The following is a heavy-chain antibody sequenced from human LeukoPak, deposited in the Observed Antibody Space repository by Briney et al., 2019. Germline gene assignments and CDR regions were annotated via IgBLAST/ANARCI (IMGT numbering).Heavy chain of an antibody. D-gene: IGHD6-19*01. CDR2: ISGSGGST. V-gene: IGHV3-23*01. J-gene: IGHJ4*02. CDR3: AKLSSGWYYYFDY. CDR1: GFAFSSYA. Sequence: GGSLRLSCAASGFAFSSYAMSWVRQAPGKGLEWVSAISGSGGSTYYADSVKGRFTISRDNSKNTLYLQMNSLRAEDTAVYYCAKLSSGWYYYFDYWGQGTLVTVSS.